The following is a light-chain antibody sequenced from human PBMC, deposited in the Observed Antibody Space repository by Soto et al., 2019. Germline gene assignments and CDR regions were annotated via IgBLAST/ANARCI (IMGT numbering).Light chain of an antibody. CDR3: QQRSNWPPLT. CDR1: QSVSSY. Sequence: EIVLTQSPATLSLSPGERATLSCRASQSVSSYLAWYQQKPGQAHRLLIYDASNRATGIPARFSGSGSGTDFTLTISSLEPEDCAVYYCQQRSNWPPLTFGGGTKVEIK. J-gene: IGKJ4*01. V-gene: IGKV3-11*01. CDR2: DAS.